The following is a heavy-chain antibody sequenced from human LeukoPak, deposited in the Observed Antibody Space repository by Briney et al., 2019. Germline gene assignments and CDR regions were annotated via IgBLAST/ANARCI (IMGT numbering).Heavy chain of an antibody. Sequence: GGSLRLSCAASGFTFSSYGMHWVRQAPGKGLEWVAVIWYDGSNRYYADSVKGRFTISRDNSKNTLYLQMNSLRAEDTAVYYCARELWSGAYYFDYWGQGTLVTVSS. CDR1: GFTFSSYG. J-gene: IGHJ4*02. V-gene: IGHV3-33*01. CDR2: IWYDGSNR. CDR3: ARELWSGAYYFDY. D-gene: IGHD3-10*01.